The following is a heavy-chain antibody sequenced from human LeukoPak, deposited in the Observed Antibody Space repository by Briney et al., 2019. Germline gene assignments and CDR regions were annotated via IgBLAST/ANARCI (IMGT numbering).Heavy chain of an antibody. D-gene: IGHD1-26*01. CDR3: RGLIVGATTADY. Sequence: GGSLRLSCAASGFTFSSYAMHWVRQAPGKGPEWVAVISYDGSNKYYADSVKGRFTISRDNSKNTLYLQMNSLRAEDTAVYYCRGLIVGATTADYWGQGTLVTVSS. CDR1: GFTFSSYA. J-gene: IGHJ4*02. V-gene: IGHV3-30*04. CDR2: ISYDGSNK.